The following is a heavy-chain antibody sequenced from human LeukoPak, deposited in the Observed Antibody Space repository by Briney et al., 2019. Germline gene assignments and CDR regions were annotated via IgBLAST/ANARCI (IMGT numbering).Heavy chain of an antibody. D-gene: IGHD5-18*01. CDR1: GGTFSSYA. J-gene: IGHJ4*02. Sequence: SVKVSCKASGGTFSSYAISWVRQAPGQGLEWMGGIIPIFGTANYAQKFQDRVTITTDESTSTAYMELSSLRSEDTAVYYCARGGTGAMVRFYFDYWGQGTLVTVSS. CDR3: ARGGTGAMVRFYFDY. CDR2: IIPIFGTA. V-gene: IGHV1-69*05.